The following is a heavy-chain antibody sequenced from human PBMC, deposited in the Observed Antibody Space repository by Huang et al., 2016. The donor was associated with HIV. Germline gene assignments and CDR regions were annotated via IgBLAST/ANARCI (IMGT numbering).Heavy chain of an antibody. V-gene: IGHV3-30-3*01. CDR1: GFTFSSQA. J-gene: IGHJ4*02. Sequence: QVHLVESGGGVVQPGRSLRLSCAASGFTFSSQALHWVRQTPGKGREWWAVIADAGSNKYYADSVKGRFTISRDNSKNTLYLEMNNLRVEDTATYYCTRGCRLSDRCSGWYLAYLDYWGQGTLVTVSS. CDR3: TRGCRLSDRCSGWYLAYLDY. D-gene: IGHD6-19*01. CDR2: IADAGSNK.